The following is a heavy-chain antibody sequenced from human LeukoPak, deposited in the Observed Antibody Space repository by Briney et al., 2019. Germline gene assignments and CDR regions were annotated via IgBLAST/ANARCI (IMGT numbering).Heavy chain of an antibody. CDR3: ARVVCSSASCYNWFDP. Sequence: PSETLSLTCAVYGGSLSGYYWSWIRQPPGKGLEWIGEINHSGSTNYNPSLKSRVTISVDTSKNQFSLKLSSVTAADTAVYYCARVVCSSASCYNWFDPWGQGTLVTASS. CDR2: INHSGST. J-gene: IGHJ5*02. D-gene: IGHD2-2*01. CDR1: GGSLSGYY. V-gene: IGHV4-34*01.